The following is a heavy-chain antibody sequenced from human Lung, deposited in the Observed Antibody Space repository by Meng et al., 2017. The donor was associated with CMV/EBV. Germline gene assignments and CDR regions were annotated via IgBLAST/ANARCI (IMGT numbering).Heavy chain of an antibody. CDR1: GGTFSSYA. CDR3: ARTLGSTRFYFYNALDV. D-gene: IGHD1-7*01. CDR2: IIPIFGTT. J-gene: IGHJ6*02. Sequence: SVKVSCKASGGTFSSYAMSWVRQAPGQGLEWMGGIIPIFGTTNYAQNFQGRLTITTDESTSTASMELGSLRSEDTAVYYYARTLGSTRFYFYNALDVWGQGTTVTVSS. V-gene: IGHV1-69*05.